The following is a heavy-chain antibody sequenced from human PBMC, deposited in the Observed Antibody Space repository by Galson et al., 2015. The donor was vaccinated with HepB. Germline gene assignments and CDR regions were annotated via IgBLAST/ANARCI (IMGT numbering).Heavy chain of an antibody. V-gene: IGHV3-64D*06. D-gene: IGHD3-10*01. Sequence: SLRLSCAASGSFSTYFMHRVRQAPGKGLEFVSTINSIGDNTYYGDSVKGRFTISRDNSKNTLYLQMSSLRVEDTAVYFCARDLQMATSGRLRNYYGMDVWGQGTTVTVSS. CDR2: INSIGDNT. J-gene: IGHJ6*02. CDR3: ARDLQMATSGRLRNYYGMDV. CDR1: GSFSTYF.